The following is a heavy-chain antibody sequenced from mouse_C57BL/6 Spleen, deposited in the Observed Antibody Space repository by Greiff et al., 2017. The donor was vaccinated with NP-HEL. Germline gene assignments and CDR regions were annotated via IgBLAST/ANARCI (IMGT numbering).Heavy chain of an antibody. V-gene: IGHV2-5*01. D-gene: IGHD4-1*01. Sequence: VKLQESGPGLVQPSQSLSITCTVSGFSLTSYGVHWVRQSPGQGLEWLGVIWRGGSTDYNAAFMSRLSITKANSKSQVFFKMNSLQADDTAIYYCAKKGSNWDYFDYWGQGTTLTVAS. CDR3: AKKGSNWDYFDY. CDR2: IWRGGST. CDR1: GFSLTSYG. J-gene: IGHJ2*01.